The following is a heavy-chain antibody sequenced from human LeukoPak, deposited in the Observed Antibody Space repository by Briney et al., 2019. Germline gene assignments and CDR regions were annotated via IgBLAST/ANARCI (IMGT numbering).Heavy chain of an antibody. CDR1: GYTLTELS. Sequence: ASVKVSCKVSGYTLTELSMHWVRQAPGKGLEWMGGFDLEDGETIYAQKFQGRVTMTEDTSTDTAYMEMSSLRSEDTAVYYCATADHYYDSSGYLPYYFDYWGQGTLVTVSS. CDR2: FDLEDGET. J-gene: IGHJ4*02. V-gene: IGHV1-24*01. CDR3: ATADHYYDSSGYLPYYFDY. D-gene: IGHD3-22*01.